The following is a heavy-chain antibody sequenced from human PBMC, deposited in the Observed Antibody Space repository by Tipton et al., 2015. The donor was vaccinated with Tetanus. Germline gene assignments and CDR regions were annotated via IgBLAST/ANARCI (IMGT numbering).Heavy chain of an antibody. Sequence: PGLVKPSQTLSLTRAISGDSVSSNSAVWNWIRQSPSRGLEWLGRTYYKSRWSTNYAVSVKSRITINPDTSKNQFSLQLTSMTPEDAAVYYCARGDVSFDIWGHGTMVTVSS. CDR2: TYYKSRWST. CDR1: GDSVSSNSAV. V-gene: IGHV6-1*01. J-gene: IGHJ3*02. CDR3: ARGDVSFDI. D-gene: IGHD2-8*01.